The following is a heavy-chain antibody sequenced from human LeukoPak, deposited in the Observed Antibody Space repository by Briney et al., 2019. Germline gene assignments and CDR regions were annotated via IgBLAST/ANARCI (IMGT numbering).Heavy chain of an antibody. V-gene: IGHV3-9*01. CDR1: GFTFDDYA. D-gene: IGHD1-26*01. Sequence: PGGSLRLSCAASGFTFDDYAMHWVRQAPGKGLEWVSGISWNSGRIGYADSVKGRFTISRDNSKNSLYLQMNSLRTEDTALYYCAKDGGGGATEGLFDYWGQGTLVTVSS. CDR3: AKDGGGGATEGLFDY. J-gene: IGHJ4*02. CDR2: ISWNSGRI.